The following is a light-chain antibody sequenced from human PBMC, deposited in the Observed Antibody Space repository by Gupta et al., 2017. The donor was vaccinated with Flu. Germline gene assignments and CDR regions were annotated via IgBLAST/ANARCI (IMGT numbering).Light chain of an antibody. V-gene: IGKV4-1*01. CDR2: WAS. J-gene: IGKJ1*01. CDR3: QQYFSSPWT. CDR1: QSVFYGSNSNNY. Sequence: EIVMTQFPDSLAVSLGERATINCKSSQSVFYGSNSNNYLSWYQQRPGQPPKLLIYWASTRESGVPNRFSGSGSGTNFTLTSSSLKAEDVAVYFCQQYFSSPWTFGQGTKVEIK.